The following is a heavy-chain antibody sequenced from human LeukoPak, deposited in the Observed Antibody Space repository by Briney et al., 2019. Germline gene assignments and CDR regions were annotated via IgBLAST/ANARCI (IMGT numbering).Heavy chain of an antibody. V-gene: IGHV3-48*01. Sequence: GGSLRLSCGASGLTFSTYSMNWVRQAPGKGLEWVSYISSDSGAIYYADSVKGRFTISRDNAKNSLYLQMNSLRAEDTAVYYCARAAQPGFDPWGQGTLVTVSS. CDR3: ARAAQPGFDP. J-gene: IGHJ5*02. D-gene: IGHD1-14*01. CDR2: ISSDSGAI. CDR1: GLTFSTYS.